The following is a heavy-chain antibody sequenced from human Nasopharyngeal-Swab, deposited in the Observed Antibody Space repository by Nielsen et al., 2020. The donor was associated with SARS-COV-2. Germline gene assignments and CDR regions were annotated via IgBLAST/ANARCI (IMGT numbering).Heavy chain of an antibody. CDR2: IGGGGFST. V-gene: IGHV3-23*01. D-gene: IGHD4-23*01. CDR1: GFTFSNYA. CDR3: AKVVLAGNSPYYYYGMDV. J-gene: IGHJ6*02. Sequence: GESLKISCAASGFTFSNYAMNWVRQAPGKGLEWVSAIGGGGFSTYYADSVKGRFTISRDNSKNTLYLQMNSLRAEDTAVYYCAKVVLAGNSPYYYYGMDVWGQGNPGHRLL.